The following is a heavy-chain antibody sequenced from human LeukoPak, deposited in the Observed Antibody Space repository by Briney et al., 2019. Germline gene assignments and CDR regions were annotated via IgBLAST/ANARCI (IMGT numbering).Heavy chain of an antibody. D-gene: IGHD1-26*01. CDR2: IYHSGST. CDR3: ARDYSPSGSYYFRWFDP. V-gene: IGHV4-38-2*02. J-gene: IGHJ5*02. CDR1: GYSVSSAYY. Sequence: MSSETLSLTCTVSGYSVSSAYYWSWIRQPPGKGLEWIGYIYHSGSTYYNPSLKSRVTISVDRSKNQFSLKLSSVTAADTAVYYCARDYSPSGSYYFRWFDPWGQGTLVTVSS.